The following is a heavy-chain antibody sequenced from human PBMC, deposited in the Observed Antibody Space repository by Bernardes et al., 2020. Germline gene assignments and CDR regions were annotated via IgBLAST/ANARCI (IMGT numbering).Heavy chain of an antibody. CDR3: ARQGSADYGETGWFDP. J-gene: IGHJ5*02. Sequence: SETLSLTRTVSGGSISSSSYYWGWIRQPPGKGLEWIGSIYYSGSTYYNPSLKSRVTISVDTSKNQFSLKLSSVTAADTAVYYCARQGSADYGETGWFDPWGQGTLVTVSS. V-gene: IGHV4-39*01. D-gene: IGHD4-17*01. CDR2: IYYSGST. CDR1: GGSISSSSYY.